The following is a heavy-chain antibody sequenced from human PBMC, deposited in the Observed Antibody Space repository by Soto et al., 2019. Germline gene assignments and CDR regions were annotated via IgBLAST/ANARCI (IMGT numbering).Heavy chain of an antibody. CDR1: GFTFSSYA. Sequence: GGSLRLSCAASGFTFSSYAMHWVRQAPGKGLEYVSAISSNGGSTYYANSVKGRFTISRDNSKNTLYLQMGSLRAEDMAVYYCARVTHDYGDYSALLSYYMDVWGKGTTVTVSS. V-gene: IGHV3-64*01. J-gene: IGHJ6*03. CDR2: ISSNGGST. CDR3: ARVTHDYGDYSALLSYYMDV. D-gene: IGHD4-17*01.